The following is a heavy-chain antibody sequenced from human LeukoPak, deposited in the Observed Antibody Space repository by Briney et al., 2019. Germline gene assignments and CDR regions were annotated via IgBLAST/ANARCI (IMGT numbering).Heavy chain of an antibody. V-gene: IGHV4-39*07. CDR3: ARGKGSVAFDI. J-gene: IGHJ3*02. CDR1: GGSISSSSYY. CDR2: MYYSGST. Sequence: SETLSLTCAVSGGSISSSSYYWAWIRQPPGKGLEWICSMYYSGSTYYNPSLKSRVTISVDRSKNQFSLKLSSVTAADTAVYYCARGKGSVAFDIWGQGTMVTVSS.